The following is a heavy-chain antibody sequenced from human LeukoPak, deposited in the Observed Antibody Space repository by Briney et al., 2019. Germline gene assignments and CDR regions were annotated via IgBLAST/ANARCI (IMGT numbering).Heavy chain of an antibody. D-gene: IGHD1-26*01. CDR2: ISGSGSTI. CDR1: GFTFSIYE. J-gene: IGHJ3*02. Sequence: GGSLRLSCAASGFTFSIYEMNWVRQAPGKGLEWVSYISGSGSTIHYADSVKGRFTISRDNAKNSLYLQMNSLRAEDTSVYYCARSPYTESYYGDALDIWGQGTMVTVSS. V-gene: IGHV3-48*03. CDR3: ARSPYTESYYGDALDI.